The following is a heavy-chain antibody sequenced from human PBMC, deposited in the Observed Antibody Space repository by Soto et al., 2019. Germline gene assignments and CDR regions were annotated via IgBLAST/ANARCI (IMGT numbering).Heavy chain of an antibody. Sequence: RASVKVSCKASGYTFTSYGISWVRQAPGQGLEWMGWISAYNGNTNYAQKLQGRVTMTTDTSTSTAYMELRSLRSDDTAVYYCARDGEVVVAATRAFDIWGQGTMVTVSS. J-gene: IGHJ3*02. V-gene: IGHV1-18*01. CDR1: GYTFTSYG. CDR2: ISAYNGNT. D-gene: IGHD2-15*01. CDR3: ARDGEVVVAATRAFDI.